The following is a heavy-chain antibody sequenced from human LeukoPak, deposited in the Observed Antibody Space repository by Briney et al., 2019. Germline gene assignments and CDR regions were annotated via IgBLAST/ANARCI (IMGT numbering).Heavy chain of an antibody. Sequence: ASVKVSCKASGYTFTSYDINWVRQATGQGLEWMGWINPNTGGANYAQKLQGRVTMTTDTSTSTAYMELRSLRSDDTAVYYCASYISDDAFDIWGQGTMVTVSS. D-gene: IGHD2-21*01. J-gene: IGHJ3*02. CDR1: GYTFTSYD. CDR2: INPNTGGA. CDR3: ASYISDDAFDI. V-gene: IGHV1-18*01.